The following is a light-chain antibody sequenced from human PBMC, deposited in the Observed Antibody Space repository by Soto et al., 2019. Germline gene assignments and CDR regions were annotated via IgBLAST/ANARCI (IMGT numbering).Light chain of an antibody. CDR3: QQYNSWPPIT. J-gene: IGKJ5*01. V-gene: IGKV3-20*01. CDR1: QSVGSNY. CDR2: GAS. Sequence: EIVLTQSPGTLSLSPGERATLSCRASQSVGSNYLAWYQQKPGQAPRILIFGASGRATGIPDRFSGSGSGTEFTLTISSLQSEDFAVYYCQQYNSWPPITFGQGTRLEI.